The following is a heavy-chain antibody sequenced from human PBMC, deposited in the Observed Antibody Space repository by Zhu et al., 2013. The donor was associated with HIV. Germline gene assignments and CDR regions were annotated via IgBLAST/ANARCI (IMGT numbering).Heavy chain of an antibody. CDR2: IIPIFGTT. J-gene: IGHJ4*02. Sequence: QVQLVQSGAEVKKPGSSVKVSCKGSGGGFNNYAINWVRQAPGQGLEWMAGIIPIFGTTNYAQKFQGRVTITADESTSTAYMELSSLTSEDTAVYYCARATHSYSGSYQAFDYWGQGTLVTVSS. CDR1: GGGFNNYA. D-gene: IGHD1-26*01. CDR3: ARATHSYSGSYQAFDY. V-gene: IGHV1-69*01.